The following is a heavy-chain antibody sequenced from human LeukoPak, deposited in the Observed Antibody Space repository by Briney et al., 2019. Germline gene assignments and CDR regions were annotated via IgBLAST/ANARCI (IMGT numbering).Heavy chain of an antibody. D-gene: IGHD6-19*01. Sequence: GESLKISCKGSGYSFTSYWIGWVRQMPGKGLEWMGTIYPGDSDTRYSPSFQGQVTISADKSISTAYLQWSSLKASDTAMYYCASSKYSSGWDGGYYFDYWGQGTLVTVSS. CDR1: GYSFTSYW. CDR3: ASSKYSSGWDGGYYFDY. J-gene: IGHJ4*02. V-gene: IGHV5-51*01. CDR2: IYPGDSDT.